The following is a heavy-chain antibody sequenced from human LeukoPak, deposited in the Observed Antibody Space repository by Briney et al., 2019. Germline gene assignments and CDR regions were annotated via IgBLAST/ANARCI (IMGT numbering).Heavy chain of an antibody. CDR3: ARGGFLLKYYSMDV. CDR1: GGSVNRGSYY. J-gene: IGHJ6*02. D-gene: IGHD2/OR15-2a*01. Sequence: SSETLSLTCTVSGGSVNRGSYYWSWIRQPPGKGLEWIGYIYYSGSTNYNPSLKSRVTILVDTSKNQFSLKLNSVTAADTAVYYCARGGFLLKYYSMDVWGQGTTVTVSS. V-gene: IGHV4-61*01. CDR2: IYYSGST.